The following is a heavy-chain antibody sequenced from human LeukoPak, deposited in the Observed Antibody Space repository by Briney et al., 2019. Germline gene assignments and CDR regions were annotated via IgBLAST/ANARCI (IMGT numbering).Heavy chain of an antibody. Sequence: GGSLRLSCAASGFTFSSYTMNWVRQAPGKGLEWVGNIKQDGSEKYYVDSVKGRFTISRDNAKNSLYLQMNSLRAEDTAVYYCAREVNTLKSYYYYYYMDVWGKGTTVTISS. CDR3: AREVNTLKSYYYYYYMDV. CDR1: GFTFSSYT. D-gene: IGHD1/OR15-1a*01. V-gene: IGHV3-7*01. J-gene: IGHJ6*03. CDR2: IKQDGSEK.